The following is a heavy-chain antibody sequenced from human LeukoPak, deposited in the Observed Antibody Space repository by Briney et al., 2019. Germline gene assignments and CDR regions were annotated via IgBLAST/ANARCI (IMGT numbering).Heavy chain of an antibody. D-gene: IGHD1-26*01. CDR3: AKLIVGARSLFDF. V-gene: IGHV3-23*01. CDR2: ISGSGDST. J-gene: IGHJ4*02. CDR1: GFTFSSHA. Sequence: GGSPRLSCAASGFTFSSHAMSWVRQAPGKGLEWVSTISGSGDSTNYADSVKGRFTISRDNSKSTLYLQMSSLRADDTAMYYCAKLIVGARSLFDFRGQGILVTVSS.